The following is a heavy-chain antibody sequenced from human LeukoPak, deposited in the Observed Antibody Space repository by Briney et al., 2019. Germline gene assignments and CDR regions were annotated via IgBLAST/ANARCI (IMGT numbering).Heavy chain of an antibody. CDR1: GGTFSRYA. J-gene: IGHJ4*02. D-gene: IGHD5-18*01. CDR2: IIPIFGTA. Sequence: SVKVSCKASGGTFSRYAISWVRQAPGLGLEWMGGIIPIFGTANYAQKFQGRVTITADESTSTAYMELSSLRSEDTAVYYCASQDTAMVIGPFDYWGQGTLVTVSS. V-gene: IGHV1-69*13. CDR3: ASQDTAMVIGPFDY.